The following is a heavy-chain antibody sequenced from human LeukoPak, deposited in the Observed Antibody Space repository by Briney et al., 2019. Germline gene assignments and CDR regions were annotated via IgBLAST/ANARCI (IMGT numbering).Heavy chain of an antibody. D-gene: IGHD2-15*01. CDR2: ISGSGGST. J-gene: IGHJ4*02. V-gene: IGHV3-23*01. CDR1: GFTFSSYG. Sequence: GRSLRLSCAASGFTFSSYGMHWVRQAPGKGLEWVSAISGSGGSTYYADSVKGRFTISRDNSKNTLYLQMNSLRAEDTAVYYCATSPRGWYYFDYWGQGTLVTVSS. CDR3: ATSPRGWYYFDY.